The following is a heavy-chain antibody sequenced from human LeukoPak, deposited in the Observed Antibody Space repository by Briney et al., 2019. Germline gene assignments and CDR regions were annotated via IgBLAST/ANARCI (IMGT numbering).Heavy chain of an antibody. D-gene: IGHD2-21*01. Sequence: GASVKVSCKASGYTFTCYYMHWVRQAPGQGREWMGWINPNSGGTNYAQKFQGRVTMTRDTSISTAYMELSRLRSDDTAVYYCARDDKNAYDAFDIWGQGTMVTVSS. CDR1: GYTFTCYY. V-gene: IGHV1-2*02. CDR2: INPNSGGT. CDR3: ARDDKNAYDAFDI. J-gene: IGHJ3*02.